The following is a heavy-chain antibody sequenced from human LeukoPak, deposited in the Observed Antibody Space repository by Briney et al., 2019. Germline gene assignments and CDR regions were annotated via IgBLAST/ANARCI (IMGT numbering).Heavy chain of an antibody. D-gene: IGHD2-2*01. CDR3: AGMGDIVVVPAASRVDHEVGFDP. CDR2: INPNSGGT. V-gene: IGHV1-2*02. J-gene: IGHJ5*02. Sequence: GASVKVSCKASGYTFTGYYMHWVRQAPGQGLEWMGWINPNSGGTNYAQKFQGRVTMTRDTSISTAYMELSRLRSDDTAVYYCAGMGDIVVVPAASRVDHEVGFDPWGQGTLVTVSS. CDR1: GYTFTGYY.